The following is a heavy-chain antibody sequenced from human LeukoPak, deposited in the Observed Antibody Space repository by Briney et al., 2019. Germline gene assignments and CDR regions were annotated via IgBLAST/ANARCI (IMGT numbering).Heavy chain of an antibody. CDR3: AKDRTVYSSSWYDWFDP. CDR2: ISGSDGTT. D-gene: IGHD6-13*01. V-gene: IGHV3-23*01. CDR1: GFTFRSYA. Sequence: GGSLRLSCAASGFTFRSYAMSWVRQAPGKGLEWVSAISGSDGTTLYADSVKGRFTISRDNSKNTLFLQMNSLRAEDTAVYYCAKDRTVYSSSWYDWFDPWGQGTLVTVSS. J-gene: IGHJ5*02.